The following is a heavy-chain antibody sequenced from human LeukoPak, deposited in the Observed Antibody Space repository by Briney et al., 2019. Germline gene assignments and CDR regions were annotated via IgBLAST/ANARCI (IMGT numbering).Heavy chain of an antibody. V-gene: IGHV1-18*01. D-gene: IGHD6-6*01. CDR1: AYTFTSYG. CDR2: ISAYNGNT. CDR3: ARDTPIQFSSSSHYYYGMDV. J-gene: IGHJ6*02. Sequence: ASVKVSCKASAYTFTSYGISWVRQAPGQGLEWMGWISAYNGNTNYAQKLQGRVTVTTDTSTSTAYMELRSLRSDDTAVYYCARDTPIQFSSSSHYYYGMDVWGQGTTVTVSS.